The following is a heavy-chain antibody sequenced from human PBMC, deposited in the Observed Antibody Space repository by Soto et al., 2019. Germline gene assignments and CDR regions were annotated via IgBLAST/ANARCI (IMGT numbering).Heavy chain of an antibody. J-gene: IGHJ4*02. Sequence: GESLKISCKGSGYRFTNYWIGWVRQMPGKGLEWMGIIYPDDSDTRYSPSFQGQITISADKSISTAYLQWSSLKASDTAMYYCARVSSYALTASPFDYWGQGTLVTVSS. V-gene: IGHV5-51*01. CDR2: IYPDDSDT. D-gene: IGHD2-21*02. CDR3: ARVSSYALTASPFDY. CDR1: GYRFTNYW.